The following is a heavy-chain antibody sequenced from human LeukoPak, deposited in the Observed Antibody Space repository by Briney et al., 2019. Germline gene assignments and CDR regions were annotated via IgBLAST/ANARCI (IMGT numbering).Heavy chain of an antibody. J-gene: IGHJ4*02. D-gene: IGHD3-10*01. CDR1: GYTFTGYY. CDR2: INLNSGDR. V-gene: IGHV1-2*02. Sequence: ASVKVSCKASGYTFTGYYMHWVRQAPGQGLVWMGWINLNSGDRNYAQKFQGRVTMTRDTSSSTAYMEVSRLRSDDTAVYYCARDPGPPHYGSGSQPRWGQGTLVTVSS. CDR3: ARDPGPPHYGSGSQPR.